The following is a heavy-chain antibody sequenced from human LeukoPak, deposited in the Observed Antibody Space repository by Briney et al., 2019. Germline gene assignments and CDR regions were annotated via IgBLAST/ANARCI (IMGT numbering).Heavy chain of an antibody. CDR2: ISDSGDAT. CDR1: GFTFRNFA. CDR3: ASRDGF. Sequence: GGSLRLSCAASGFTFRNFAMAWVRQAPGKGLEWVSSISDSGDATGYTESVKGRFTISRDNSKNTLYLQMNSLRAEDTAVYYCASRDGFWGQGTLVTVSS. J-gene: IGHJ4*02. D-gene: IGHD5-24*01. V-gene: IGHV3-23*01.